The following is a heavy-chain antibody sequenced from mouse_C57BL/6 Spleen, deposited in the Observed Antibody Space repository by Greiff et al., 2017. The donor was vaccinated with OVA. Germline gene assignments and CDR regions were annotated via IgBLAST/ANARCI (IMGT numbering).Heavy chain of an antibody. CDR2: IYPGSGNT. V-gene: IGHV1-76*01. D-gene: IGHD2-3*01. J-gene: IGHJ3*01. CDR1: GYTFTDYY. CDR3: ARDDGYYWFAY. Sequence: QVQLKESGAELVRPGASVKLSCKASGYTFTDYYINWVKQRPGQGLEWIARIYPGSGNTYYNEKFKGKATLTAEKSSSTAYMQLSSLTSEDSAVYFCARDDGYYWFAYWGQGTLVTVSA.